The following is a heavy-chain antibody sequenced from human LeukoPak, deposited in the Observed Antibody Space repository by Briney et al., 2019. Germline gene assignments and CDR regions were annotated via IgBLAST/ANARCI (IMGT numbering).Heavy chain of an antibody. CDR2: IKQDGSEK. J-gene: IGHJ4*02. V-gene: IGHV3-7*01. CDR1: GFTFSDYY. Sequence: GGSLRLSCAASGFTFSDYYMSWIRQAPGKGLEWVANIKQDGSEKYYVDSVKGRFTISRDNAKNSLYLQMNSLRAEDTAVYYCARDKLQRGYFDYWGQGTLVTVSS. CDR3: ARDKLQRGYFDY. D-gene: IGHD1-26*01.